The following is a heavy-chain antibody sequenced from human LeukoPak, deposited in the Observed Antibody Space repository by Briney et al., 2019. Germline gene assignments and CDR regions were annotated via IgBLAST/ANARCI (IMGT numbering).Heavy chain of an antibody. V-gene: IGHV4-39*01. Sequence: SETLSLTCTVSGGSLSSSTYYWGWIRQPPGKGLEWVGSIYYTGSTYYNPSLKSRLALSVDTSKNQFSLKLSSVTAADTAVYYCARLILGYCSGGSCYSGDYWGQGTLVTVSS. CDR2: IYYTGST. J-gene: IGHJ4*02. D-gene: IGHD2-15*01. CDR1: GGSLSSSTYY. CDR3: ARLILGYCSGGSCYSGDY.